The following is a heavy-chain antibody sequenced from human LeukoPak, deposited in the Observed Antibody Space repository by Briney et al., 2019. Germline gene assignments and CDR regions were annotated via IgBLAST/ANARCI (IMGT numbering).Heavy chain of an antibody. CDR1: GGSISSYY. CDR3: ARGPYYYDTSGYYGRPFDY. Sequence: SETLSLTCTVSGGSISSYYWSWIRQPAGKGLEWIGRIYPSGSTNYNPSLKSRVTMSVDTSKNQFSLKLSSVTAADTAVYYCARGPYYYDTSGYYGRPFDYWGQGTLVTVSS. D-gene: IGHD3-22*01. V-gene: IGHV4-4*07. CDR2: IYPSGST. J-gene: IGHJ4*02.